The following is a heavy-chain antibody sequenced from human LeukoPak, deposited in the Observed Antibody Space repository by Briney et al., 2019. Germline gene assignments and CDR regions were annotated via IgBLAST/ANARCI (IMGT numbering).Heavy chain of an antibody. Sequence: GGSLRLSCAASGSTFSSYAMHWVRQAPGKGLEWVSGISWNSGSIGYADSVKGRFTISRDNAKNSLYLQMNSLRGEDTAVYYCARDGSKKLGFDSWGQGTLVTVSS. CDR3: ARDGSKKLGFDS. D-gene: IGHD2-2*01. J-gene: IGHJ4*02. V-gene: IGHV3-9*01. CDR1: GSTFSSYA. CDR2: ISWNSGSI.